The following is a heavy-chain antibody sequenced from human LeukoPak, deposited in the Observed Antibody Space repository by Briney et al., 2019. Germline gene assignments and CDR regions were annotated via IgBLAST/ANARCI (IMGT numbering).Heavy chain of an antibody. J-gene: IGHJ4*02. V-gene: IGHV1-24*01. CDR2: FDPEDGET. CDR1: GYTLTELS. CDR3: ATGRTYYYDSSGRFDY. D-gene: IGHD3-22*01. Sequence: ASVKVSCKVSGYTLTELSMHWVRQAPGKGLEWMGGFDPEDGETIYAQKFQGRVTVTEDTSTDTAYMELSSLRSEDTAVYYCATGRTYYYDSSGRFDYWGQGTLVTVSS.